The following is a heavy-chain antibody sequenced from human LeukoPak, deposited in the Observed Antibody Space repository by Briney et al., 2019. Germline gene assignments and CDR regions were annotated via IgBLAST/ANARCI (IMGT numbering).Heavy chain of an antibody. CDR1: GFTFSSYS. CDR3: ARRSLGYCSSTSCSHFDY. Sequence: PGGSLRLSCAASGFTFSSYSMNWVRQAPGKGLEWVSYISSSSSTIYYADSVKGRFTISRDNAKNSLYLQMNSLRAEDTAVYYCARRSLGYCSSTSCSHFDYWGQGTLVTVSS. J-gene: IGHJ4*02. D-gene: IGHD2-2*01. V-gene: IGHV3-48*04. CDR2: ISSSSSTI.